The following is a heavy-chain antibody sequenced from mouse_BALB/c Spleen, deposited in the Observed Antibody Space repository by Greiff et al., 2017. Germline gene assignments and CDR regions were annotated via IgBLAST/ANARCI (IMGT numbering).Heavy chain of an antibody. Sequence: VQRVESGPGLVQPSQSLSITCTASGFSLTSYGVHWVRQSPGKGLEWLGVIWSGGSTDYNAAFISRLSISKDNSKSQVFFKMNSLQADDTAIYYCARNGAYYGNYDWDFDVWGAGTTVTVSS. D-gene: IGHD2-10*01. V-gene: IGHV2-4-1*01. CDR1: GFSLTSYG. CDR3: ARNGAYYGNYDWDFDV. CDR2: IWSGGST. J-gene: IGHJ1*01.